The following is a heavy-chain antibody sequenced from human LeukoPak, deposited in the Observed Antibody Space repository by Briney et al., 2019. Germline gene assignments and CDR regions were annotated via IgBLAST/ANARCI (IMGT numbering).Heavy chain of an antibody. J-gene: IGHJ5*02. D-gene: IGHD3-3*01. CDR3: ARDPRTIFGVVIISSWFDP. V-gene: IGHV3-21*01. CDR2: ISSSSSYI. CDR1: GLTFSSYS. Sequence: PGGSLRLSCAASGLTFSSYSMNWVRQAPGKGLEWVSSISSSSSYIYYADSVKGRFTISGDNAKNSLYLQMNSLRAEDTAVYYCARDPRTIFGVVIISSWFDPWGQGTLVTVSS.